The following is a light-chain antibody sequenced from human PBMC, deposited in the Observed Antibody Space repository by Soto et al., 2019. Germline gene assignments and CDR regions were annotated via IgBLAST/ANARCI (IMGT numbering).Light chain of an antibody. J-gene: IGLJ2*01. Sequence: QSVLTQPASVSGSLGQSSTISCTGTSSDVGGYNYVSWYQQHPGKAPKLMIYDVSNRPSGVSNRFSGSKSGNTASLTISGLQAEDEADYYCSSYTSSSTVVFGGGTKLPVL. CDR2: DVS. V-gene: IGLV2-14*01. CDR3: SSYTSSSTVV. CDR1: SSDVGGYNY.